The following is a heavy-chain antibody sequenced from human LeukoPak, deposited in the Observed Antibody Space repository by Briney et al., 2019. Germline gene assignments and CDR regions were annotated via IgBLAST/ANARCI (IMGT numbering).Heavy chain of an antibody. J-gene: IGHJ4*02. Sequence: SETLSLTCTVSGGSISSYYWSWIRQPPGKGLEWIGYIYYSGSTNYNPSLKSRVTISVDTSKNQFSLKLSSVTAADTAVYYCARVIAVAGGVPPRYFDYWGQGTLVTVSS. CDR2: IYYSGST. CDR1: GGSISSYY. D-gene: IGHD6-19*01. V-gene: IGHV4-59*01. CDR3: ARVIAVAGGVPPRYFDY.